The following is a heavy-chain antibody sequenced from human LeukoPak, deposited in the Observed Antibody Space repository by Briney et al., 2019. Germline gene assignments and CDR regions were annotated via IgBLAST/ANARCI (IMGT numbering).Heavy chain of an antibody. Sequence: PSETLSLTCTVSGGSISSYYWGWIRQPPGKGLEWIGSIYYSGSTYYNPSLKSRVTISVDTSKNQFSLELRSVTAADTAVYYCARQPYYYDSSSYHSSFDYWGQGTLVTVSS. D-gene: IGHD3-22*01. CDR3: ARQPYYYDSSSYHSSFDY. CDR1: GGSISSYY. CDR2: IYYSGST. V-gene: IGHV4-39*01. J-gene: IGHJ4*02.